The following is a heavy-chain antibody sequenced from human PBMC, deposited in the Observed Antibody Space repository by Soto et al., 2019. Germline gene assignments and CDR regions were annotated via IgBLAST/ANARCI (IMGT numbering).Heavy chain of an antibody. V-gene: IGHV1-69*09. CDR3: ATMKRARLDS. CDR1: GIMSSGYG. Sequence: QVQLVESGPAMKEPGSSVKVSCRASGIMSSGYGFSWVRQAPGQGLEWVGRINPILDSTHYAQNLQGRVSITVDKSTDTAYLEVTSLRLEDTAIYFCATMKRARLDSWGRGTVVTVSS. J-gene: IGHJ4*02. CDR2: INPILDST. D-gene: IGHD6-25*01.